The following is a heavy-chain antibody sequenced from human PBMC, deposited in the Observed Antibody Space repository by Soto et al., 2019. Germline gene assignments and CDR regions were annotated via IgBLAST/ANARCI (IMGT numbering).Heavy chain of an antibody. D-gene: IGHD7-27*01. CDR3: AKALGTIPRDYGMDV. Sequence: GGSLRLSCAASGFTVSSNYMSWVRQAPGRGLEWVSGISWNSGSIGYADSVKGRFTISRDNAKNSLYLQMNSLRAEDTALYYCAKALGTIPRDYGMDVWGQGTTVTVSS. V-gene: IGHV3-9*01. CDR1: GFTVSSNY. CDR2: ISWNSGSI. J-gene: IGHJ6*02.